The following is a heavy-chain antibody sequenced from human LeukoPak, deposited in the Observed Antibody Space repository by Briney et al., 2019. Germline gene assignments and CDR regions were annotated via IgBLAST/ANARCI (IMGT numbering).Heavy chain of an antibody. CDR2: IYPGDSDT. D-gene: IGHD2-15*01. CDR1: GYRFTSYW. CDR3: ARSQGYCSGGSCLQGDWFDP. J-gene: IGHJ5*02. Sequence: GESLKIFCKGSGYRFTSYWIGWVRQMPGKGLEWMGIIYPGDSDTRYSPSFQGQVTISADKSISTAYLQWSSLKASDTAMYYCARSQGYCSGGSCLQGDWFDPWGQGTLVTVSS. V-gene: IGHV5-51*01.